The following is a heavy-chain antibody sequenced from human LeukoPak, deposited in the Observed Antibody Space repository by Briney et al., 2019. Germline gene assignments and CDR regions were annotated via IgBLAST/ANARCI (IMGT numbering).Heavy chain of an antibody. CDR2: ISYDGSNK. D-gene: IGHD3-9*01. CDR3: ARAPGILTGSFDY. J-gene: IGHJ4*02. V-gene: IGHV3-30-3*01. Sequence: GRSLRLSCAASGFTFSSYAMHWVRQAPGKGLEWVAVISYDGSNKYYADSVKGRFTISRDNAKNTLYLQMNSLRAEDTAVYYCARAPGILTGSFDYWGQGTLVTVSS. CDR1: GFTFSSYA.